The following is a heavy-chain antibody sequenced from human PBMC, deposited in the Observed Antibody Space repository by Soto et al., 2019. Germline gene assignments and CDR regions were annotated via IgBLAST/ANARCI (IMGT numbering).Heavy chain of an antibody. CDR3: VRQVNLTTVTAHVGYYYVLAS. J-gene: IGHJ6*02. CDR1: GVRFNPYD. Sequence: GGALRLSCAASGVRFNPYDMSWVRQAPGKGLDWVSVMSGSGSCTYYADSVKGRFTISRDNSKNTLYLQVNSLRAEDTAVYYCVRQVNLTTVTAHVGYYYVLASWGQGTKVTFSS. V-gene: IGHV3-23*01. D-gene: IGHD4-4*01. CDR2: MSGSGSCT.